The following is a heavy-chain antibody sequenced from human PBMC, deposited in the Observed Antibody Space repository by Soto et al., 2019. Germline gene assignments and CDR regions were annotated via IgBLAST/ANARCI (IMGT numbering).Heavy chain of an antibody. CDR3: ARVRSYSLVTTHQDTAMGPFDY. CDR2: INWNGGST. V-gene: IGHV3-20*04. J-gene: IGHJ4*02. Sequence: GGSLRLSCAASGFTFDDYGMSWVRQAPGKGLEWVSGINWNGGSTGYEDSVKGRFTISRDNAKNSLYLQMNSLRAEDTALYYCARVRSYSLVTTHQDTAMGPFDYWGQGTLVTVSS. D-gene: IGHD5-18*01. CDR1: GFTFDDYG.